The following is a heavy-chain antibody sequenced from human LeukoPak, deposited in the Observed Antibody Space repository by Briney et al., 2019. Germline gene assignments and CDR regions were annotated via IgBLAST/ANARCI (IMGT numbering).Heavy chain of an antibody. D-gene: IGHD3-16*01. CDR2: ISSSGSTI. CDR3: AKVWALGGNFDAIHI. V-gene: IGHV3-48*03. Sequence: PGGSLRLSCAASGFTFSSYEMNWVRQAPGKGLEWVSYISSSGSTIYYADSVKGRFTISRDNSKNTVYLQMNSLRNEDTAVYYCAKVWALGGNFDAIHIWGQGTMVTVSS. CDR1: GFTFSSYE. J-gene: IGHJ3*02.